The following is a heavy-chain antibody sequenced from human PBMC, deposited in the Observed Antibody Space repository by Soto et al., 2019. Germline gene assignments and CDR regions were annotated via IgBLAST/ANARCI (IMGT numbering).Heavy chain of an antibody. J-gene: IGHJ4*02. Sequence: PSETLSLTCAVYGGSFSGYYWSWIRQPPGKGLEWIGEINYGGSTYYNPSLKSRVTISVDTSKNQFSLQLSSVTAADTAVYYCARHVVAGPSSYYFVYWGQGTLVTVSS. CDR2: INYGGST. D-gene: IGHD2-21*01. CDR1: GGSFSGYY. CDR3: ARHVVAGPSSYYFVY. V-gene: IGHV4-34*01.